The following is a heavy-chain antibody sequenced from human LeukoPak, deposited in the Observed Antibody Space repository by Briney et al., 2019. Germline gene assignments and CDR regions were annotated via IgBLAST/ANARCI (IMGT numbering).Heavy chain of an antibody. CDR2: INPNSGGT. CDR1: GYTFTGYY. Sequence: ASVKVSCKASGYTFTGYYMHWVRQAPGQGLEWMGWINPNSGGTNYAQKFQGWVTMTRDTSISTAYMELSRLRSDDTAVYYCARAGLTTVTTLDYWGQGTLVTVSS. CDR3: ARAGLTTVTTLDY. D-gene: IGHD4-17*01. V-gene: IGHV1-2*04. J-gene: IGHJ4*02.